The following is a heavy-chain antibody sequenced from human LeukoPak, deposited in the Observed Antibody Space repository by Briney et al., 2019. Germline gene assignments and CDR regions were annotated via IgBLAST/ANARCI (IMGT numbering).Heavy chain of an antibody. Sequence: SETLSLTCSVSGGSISRSSYYWGWIRQPPGKGLEWIGSIYYSGSTYYNPSLKSRVTISVDTSKNQFSLKLSSVTAADTAAYYCAVLSGSYSTIGYWGQGTLVTVSS. CDR1: GGSISRSSYY. J-gene: IGHJ4*02. V-gene: IGHV4-39*01. D-gene: IGHD1-26*01. CDR3: AVLSGSYSTIGY. CDR2: IYYSGST.